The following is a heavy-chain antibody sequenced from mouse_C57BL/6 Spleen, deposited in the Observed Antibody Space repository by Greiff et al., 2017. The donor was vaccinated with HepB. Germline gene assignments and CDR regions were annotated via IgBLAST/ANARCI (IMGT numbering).Heavy chain of an antibody. CDR1: GYTFTSYW. J-gene: IGHJ1*03. V-gene: IGHV1-53*01. Sequence: QVQLQQPGTELVKPGASVKLSCKASGYTFTSYWMHWVKQRPGQGLEWIGNINPSNGGTNYNEKFKSKATLTVDKSSSTAYMQLSSLTSEDSAVYYCARVGGYYEGWYFDVWGTGTTVTVAS. CDR3: ARVGGYYEGWYFDV. CDR2: INPSNGGT. D-gene: IGHD2-3*01.